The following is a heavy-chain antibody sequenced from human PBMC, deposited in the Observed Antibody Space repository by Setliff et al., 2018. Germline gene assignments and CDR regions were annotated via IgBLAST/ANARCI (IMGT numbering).Heavy chain of an antibody. J-gene: IGHJ4*02. CDR1: GYTFTSYA. CDR2: INAGNGNT. Sequence: GASVKVSCKASGYTFTSYAMHWVRQAPGQRLEWMGWINAGNGNTKYSQKFQGRVTITRDTSASTAYMELSSLRSEDTAVYYCARSVDIVVVPAALYYFDYWGQGTLVTVS. CDR3: ARSVDIVVVPAALYYFDY. V-gene: IGHV1-3*01. D-gene: IGHD2-2*03.